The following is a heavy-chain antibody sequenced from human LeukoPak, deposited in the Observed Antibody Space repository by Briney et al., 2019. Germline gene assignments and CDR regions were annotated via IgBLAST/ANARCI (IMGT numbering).Heavy chain of an antibody. D-gene: IGHD5/OR15-5a*01. CDR2: IWDDGSNK. Sequence: GGSLRLSCAASGFTFSSYGMHWVRQAPGKGLEWVAVIWDDGSNKYYADSVKGRFTISRDNSKNTLYLQMNSLRAEDTAVYYCGRDYLSRNAFDIWGQGTMVTVSS. CDR1: GFTFSSYG. V-gene: IGHV3-33*01. J-gene: IGHJ3*02. CDR3: GRDYLSRNAFDI.